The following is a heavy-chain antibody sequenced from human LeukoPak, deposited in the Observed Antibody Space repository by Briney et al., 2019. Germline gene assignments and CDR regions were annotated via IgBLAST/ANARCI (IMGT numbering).Heavy chain of an antibody. CDR3: AREASSSSVIDY. CDR2: IGTAGDT. D-gene: IGHD6-6*01. J-gene: IGHJ4*02. CDR1: GFTFSSYD. V-gene: IGHV3-13*01. Sequence: GGSLRLSCAASGFTFSSYDMHWVRQATGKGLEWVSAIGTAGDTYYPGSVKGRFTISRENAKNSLYLQMNSLRAEDTAVYYCAREASSSSVIDYWGQGTLVTVSS.